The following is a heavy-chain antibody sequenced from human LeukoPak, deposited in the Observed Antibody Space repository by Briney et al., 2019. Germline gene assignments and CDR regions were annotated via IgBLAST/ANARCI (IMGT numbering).Heavy chain of an antibody. Sequence: GGSLRLSCAASGFTFSSYAMSWVRQAPGKGLEWVSAISGSGGSTYYADSVKGRFTISRDNSKNTLYLQMNSLRAEDTVVYYCARNENSGWGYFDYWGQGTLVTVSS. CDR3: ARNENSGWGYFDY. J-gene: IGHJ4*02. CDR1: GFTFSSYA. D-gene: IGHD5-12*01. CDR2: ISGSGGST. V-gene: IGHV3-23*01.